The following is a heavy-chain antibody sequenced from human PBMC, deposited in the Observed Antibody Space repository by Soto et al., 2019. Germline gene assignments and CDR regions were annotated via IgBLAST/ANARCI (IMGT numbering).Heavy chain of an antibody. Sequence: GGSLRLSCAASGFTVSSNYMSWVRQAPGKGLEWVSVIYSGGSTYYADSVKGRFTISRDNSKNTLYLQMNSLRAEDTAVYYCASHRWLDCTNGVCYSYWGQGTLVTVSS. V-gene: IGHV3-53*01. CDR2: IYSGGST. CDR1: GFTVSSNY. CDR3: ASHRWLDCTNGVCYSY. D-gene: IGHD2-8*01. J-gene: IGHJ4*02.